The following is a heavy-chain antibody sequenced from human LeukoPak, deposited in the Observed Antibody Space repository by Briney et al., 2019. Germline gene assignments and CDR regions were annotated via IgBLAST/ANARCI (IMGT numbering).Heavy chain of an antibody. J-gene: IGHJ4*02. CDR1: GYTFTGYY. CDR3: ARGEYITMVRGVIAPSGFDY. Sequence: ASVKVSCKASGYTFTGYYMHWVRQAPGQGREWMGWINPNSGGANYAQKFQGRVTMTRDTSISTAYMELSRLRSDDTAVYYCARGEYITMVRGVIAPSGFDYWGQGTLVTVSS. V-gene: IGHV1-2*02. D-gene: IGHD3-10*01. CDR2: INPNSGGA.